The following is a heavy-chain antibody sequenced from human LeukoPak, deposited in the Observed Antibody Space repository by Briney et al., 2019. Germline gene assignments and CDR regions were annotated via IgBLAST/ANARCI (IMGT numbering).Heavy chain of an antibody. CDR2: ISDSGGST. D-gene: IGHD2-15*01. CDR3: ARDGGLNTNFDY. V-gene: IGHV3-23*01. Sequence: GGSLRLSCAVSGITLSNYGMSWVRQAPGKGLEWVAGISDSGGSTNYADSVKGRFTISRDNPKNTLYLQMNSLRAEDTAVYYCARDGGLNTNFDYWGQGTLVTVSS. CDR1: GITLSNYG. J-gene: IGHJ4*02.